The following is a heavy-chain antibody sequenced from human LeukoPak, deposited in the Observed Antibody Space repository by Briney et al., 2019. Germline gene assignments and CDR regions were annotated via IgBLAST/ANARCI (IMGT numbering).Heavy chain of an antibody. CDR3: AKDRSSSSWYGYFQH. CDR2: ISGSGGST. Sequence: PGGSLRLSCAASGFTFSSYALSWVRQAPGKGLEWVSAISGSGGSTYYADSVKGRFTISRDNSKNTLYLQMNSLRAEDTAVYYCAKDRSSSSWYGYFQHWGQGTLVTVSS. CDR1: GFTFSSYA. V-gene: IGHV3-23*01. J-gene: IGHJ1*01. D-gene: IGHD6-13*01.